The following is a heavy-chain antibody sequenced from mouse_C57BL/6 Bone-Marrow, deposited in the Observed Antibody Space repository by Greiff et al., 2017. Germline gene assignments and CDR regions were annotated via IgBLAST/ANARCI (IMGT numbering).Heavy chain of an antibody. CDR1: GFNIKDYY. CDR2: IDPEDGDT. V-gene: IGHV14-1*01. D-gene: IGHD1-1*01. Sequence: EVQGVESGAELVRPGASVKLSCTASGFNIKDYYMHWVKQRPEQGLEWIGRIDPEDGDTEYAPKFQGKATMTADTSSNTAYLQLSSLTSEDTAVYYCTTPYYGSSPYYAMDYWGQGTSVTVSS. J-gene: IGHJ4*01. CDR3: TTPYYGSSPYYAMDY.